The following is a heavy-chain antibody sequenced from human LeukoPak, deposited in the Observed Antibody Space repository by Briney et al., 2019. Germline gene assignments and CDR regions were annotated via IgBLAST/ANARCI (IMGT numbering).Heavy chain of an antibody. CDR3: ARVVLDHF. J-gene: IGHJ4*02. CDR2: ISSGRRRI. CDR1: GFDFSKYT. Sequence: GGSLRLSCAASGFDFSKYTMSWVRPAPGKGLEWVSSISSGRRRIHYADSMRGRFTISRDNAKSSVYLQMHNLRVEDTFTYFCARVVLDHFWGRGTLVTVSS. V-gene: IGHV3-21*06. D-gene: IGHD6-6*01.